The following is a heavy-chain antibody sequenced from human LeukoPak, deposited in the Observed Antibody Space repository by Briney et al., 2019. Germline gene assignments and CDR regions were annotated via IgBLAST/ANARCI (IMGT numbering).Heavy chain of an antibody. D-gene: IGHD3-10*01. CDR3: ARSWGLWFGELTGWFDP. Sequence: SETLSLTCTVSGGSISSGSYYWSWIRQPAGKGLEWIGRIYTSGSTNYNPSLKSRVTISVDTSKNQFSLKLSSVTAADTAVYYCARSWGLWFGELTGWFDPWGQGTLVTVSS. V-gene: IGHV4-61*02. J-gene: IGHJ5*02. CDR1: GGSISSGSYY. CDR2: IYTSGST.